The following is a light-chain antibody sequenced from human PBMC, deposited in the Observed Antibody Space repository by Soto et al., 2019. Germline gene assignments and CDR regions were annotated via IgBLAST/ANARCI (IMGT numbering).Light chain of an antibody. J-gene: IGKJ5*01. CDR1: QSVSSY. CDR2: DSS. Sequence: EIVLTQSPATLSLSPGERATLSCRASQSVSSYLAWYQQKPGQAPRLLIYDSSNRAPGIPARFSGSGSGTDFTLTISSLEPEDSAVYYCQQHGNWPPITFGQGTRLEIK. V-gene: IGKV3-11*01. CDR3: QQHGNWPPIT.